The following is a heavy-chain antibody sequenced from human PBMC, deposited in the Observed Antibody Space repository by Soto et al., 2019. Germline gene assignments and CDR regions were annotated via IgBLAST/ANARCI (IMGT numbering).Heavy chain of an antibody. J-gene: IGHJ3*02. V-gene: IGHV3-74*03. CDR1: GFSISHFW. Sequence: PGGSLRLSCAASGFSISHFWMSWVRQAPGKGLVWLSRVKYDGTTTTYADSAKGRFIISRDNSKDTLYLQMSSLRVEDTAVYYCAKEGVTGPYDAFDIWGQGTMVTVSS. CDR2: VKYDGTTT. D-gene: IGHD2-21*02. CDR3: AKEGVTGPYDAFDI.